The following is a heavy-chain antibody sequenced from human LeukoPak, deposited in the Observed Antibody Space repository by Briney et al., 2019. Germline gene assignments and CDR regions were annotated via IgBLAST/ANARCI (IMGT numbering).Heavy chain of an antibody. J-gene: IGHJ3*02. Sequence: GGSLRLSCAASGFTFSDYYMSWVRQAPGKGRGWGSYISSSGSTIYYADSVKGRFPISRDNAKNSLYLQMNSLRAEATAVYYCARDQVEWFGETIRGVGDAFDIWGQGTMVTVPS. D-gene: IGHD3-10*01. CDR1: GFTFSDYY. CDR3: ARDQVEWFGETIRGVGDAFDI. V-gene: IGHV3-11*01. CDR2: ISSSGSTI.